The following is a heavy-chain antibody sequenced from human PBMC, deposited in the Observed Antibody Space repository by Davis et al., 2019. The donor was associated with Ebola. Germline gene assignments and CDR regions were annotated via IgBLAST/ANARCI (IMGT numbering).Heavy chain of an antibody. Sequence: MPSETLSLTCTVSGGSISNGDYYWSWFRQPPGKGLEWIGFIYYSGSTYYNPSLKSRVTISVDTSKNQFSLKLSSLTAADTAVYYCARVVREVFSFWSGYSDYWGQGTLVTVSS. V-gene: IGHV4-30-4*02. CDR1: GGSISNGDYY. CDR2: IYYSGST. D-gene: IGHD3-3*01. J-gene: IGHJ4*02. CDR3: ARVVREVFSFWSGYSDY.